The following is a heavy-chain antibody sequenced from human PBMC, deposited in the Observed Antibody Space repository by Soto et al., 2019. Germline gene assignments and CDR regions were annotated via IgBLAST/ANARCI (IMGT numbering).Heavy chain of an antibody. Sequence: TSETLSLTCAVYGGSFSGYYWSWIRQPPGKGLEWIGEINHSGSTNYNPSLKSRVTISVDTSKNQFSLKLSSVTSADTAVYYCARDVLRYFDSNYYYYGMDVWGQGTTVTVSS. V-gene: IGHV4-34*01. CDR3: ARDVLRYFDSNYYYYGMDV. J-gene: IGHJ6*02. D-gene: IGHD3-9*01. CDR1: GGSFSGYY. CDR2: INHSGST.